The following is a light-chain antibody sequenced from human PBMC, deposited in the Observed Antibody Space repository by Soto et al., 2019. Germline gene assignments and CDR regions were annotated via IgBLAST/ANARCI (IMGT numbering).Light chain of an antibody. V-gene: IGLV2-14*01. Sequence: QSVLTQPASVSGSPGQSITISCTGTSSDVGGYNYVSWYQQHPGKAPKLMIYEVSNRPSGVSNRFSGSKSGNTASLTISGLQAEDEADYYCSSYAGSNIVVFGGGTKVTVL. CDR3: SSYAGSNIVV. CDR1: SSDVGGYNY. J-gene: IGLJ2*01. CDR2: EVS.